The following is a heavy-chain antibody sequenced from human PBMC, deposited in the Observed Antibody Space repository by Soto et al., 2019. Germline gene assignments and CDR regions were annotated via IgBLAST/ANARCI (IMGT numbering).Heavy chain of an antibody. CDR2: IDSDGNST. CDR3: VRDDVAVGIDY. D-gene: IGHD1-26*01. V-gene: IGHV3-74*03. J-gene: IGHJ4*02. Sequence: GGSLRLCCAASGFTFSSYWMHWVRQVPGKGLVWVSHIDSDGNSTTYADSVKGRFTISRDNAKNTVYLQMNSLRVEDTAVYYCVRDDVAVGIDYWGLGTLVTVSS. CDR1: GFTFSSYW.